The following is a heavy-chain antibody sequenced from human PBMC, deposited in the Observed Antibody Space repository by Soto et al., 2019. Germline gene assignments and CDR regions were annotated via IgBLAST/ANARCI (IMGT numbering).Heavy chain of an antibody. J-gene: IGHJ5*02. CDR2: IYSSGST. V-gene: IGHV4-39*02. Sequence: QLQLQQSGPGLVQPSETLSLNCTVSGGSIRSTTNYWGWIRQPPGKGLQWMGSIYSSGSTYYNPSRQSRVTISVDTSKNHFSLKLNSVTPAGTAVYYCARCLGSCSGASFYFSFDPWGQGTRVTVSS. CDR3: ARCLGSCSGASFYFSFDP. CDR1: GGSIRSTTNY. D-gene: IGHD2-15*01.